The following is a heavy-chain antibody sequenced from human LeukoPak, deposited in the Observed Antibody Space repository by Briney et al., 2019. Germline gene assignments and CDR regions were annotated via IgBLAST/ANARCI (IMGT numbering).Heavy chain of an antibody. D-gene: IGHD2-2*01. CDR1: GGSFSGYY. V-gene: IGHV4-34*01. CDR3: ARRRDTAALFYRYYYLDV. Sequence: SETLSLTCAVYGGSFSGYYWSWIRQPPGRGLEWIGQITYGGKTKYNPSLKSRVTISIDTSKNQVSLKLHSVTAADTAVYYCARRRDTAALFYRYYYLDVWGKGTTVTISS. J-gene: IGHJ6*03. CDR2: ITYGGKT.